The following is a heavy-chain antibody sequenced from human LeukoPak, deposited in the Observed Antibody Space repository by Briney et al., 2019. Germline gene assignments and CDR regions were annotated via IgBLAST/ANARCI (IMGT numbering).Heavy chain of an antibody. V-gene: IGHV3-74*01. CDR3: ARPAYCSGGSCYLYYFDY. CDR1: GFTLSSYW. D-gene: IGHD2-15*01. J-gene: IGHJ4*02. Sequence: GGSLRLSCAASGFTLSSYWMHWVRQAPEKGLVSVSRINSDGSSTSYADSVKGRFTISRDNAKNTLYLQMNSLRAEDTAVYYCARPAYCSGGSCYLYYFDYWGQGTLVTVSS. CDR2: INSDGSST.